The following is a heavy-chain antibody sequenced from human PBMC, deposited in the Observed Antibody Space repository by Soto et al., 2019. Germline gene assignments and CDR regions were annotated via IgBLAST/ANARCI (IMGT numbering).Heavy chain of an antibody. D-gene: IGHD1-26*01. CDR3: AKDDGSYADY. CDR1: GYGFTTYG. CDR2: IYPGDGNT. Sequence: QVQLVQSGAEVKKPGASVKVSCKASGYGFTTYGVNWVRQAPGQGLEWVGWIYPGDGNTRYSQKFQGRVTITRDTSATTAYMEVSSLRPEDTAVHYCAKDDGSYADYWGQGTLVTVSS. V-gene: IGHV1-3*01. J-gene: IGHJ4*02.